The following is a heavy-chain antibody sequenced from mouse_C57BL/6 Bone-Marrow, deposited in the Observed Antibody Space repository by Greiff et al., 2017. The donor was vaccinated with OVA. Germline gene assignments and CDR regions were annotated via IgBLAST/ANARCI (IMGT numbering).Heavy chain of an antibody. V-gene: IGHV1-15*01. CDR3: TRRLLHLGY. J-gene: IGHJ2*01. Sequence: QVQLQQSGAELVRPGASVTLSCKASGYTFTDYEMHWVKQTPVHGLEWIGAIDPETGGTAYNQKFKGKAILTADKSSSTAYMELRSLTSEDAAVYYCTRRLLHLGYWGQGTTLTVSS. CDR2: IDPETGGT. D-gene: IGHD1-1*01. CDR1: GYTFTDYE.